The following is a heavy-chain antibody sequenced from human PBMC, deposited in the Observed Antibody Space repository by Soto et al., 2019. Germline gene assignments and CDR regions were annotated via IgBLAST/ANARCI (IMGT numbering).Heavy chain of an antibody. Sequence: EVQLLESGGGLVQPGGSLRLSCAASGFTFSSYAMRWVRQAPGKRLEWVSAISGSGDSTYYADSVKGRFTISRDNSKNTLYLEMNSLRSEDTAGDYCANRGSGSDYADWGQGTLVTVSS. CDR1: GFTFSSYA. D-gene: IGHD3-10*01. J-gene: IGHJ4*02. CDR2: ISGSGDST. CDR3: ANRGSGSDYAD. V-gene: IGHV3-23*01.